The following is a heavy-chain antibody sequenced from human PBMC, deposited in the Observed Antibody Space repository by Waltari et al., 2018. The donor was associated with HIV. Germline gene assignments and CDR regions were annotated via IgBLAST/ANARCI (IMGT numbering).Heavy chain of an antibody. Sequence: QVQLLQSGAEVKKHGASVKVSCKASGYTFTAYYIHWVRQAPGQGLEWMGWVYPNTGDTNYAQKFQGRVTMARDASIRTVSMELSRLRSDDTAVYYCVRQMTFYDAFDIWGQGTLVTVSA. V-gene: IGHV1-2*02. J-gene: IGHJ3*02. CDR2: VYPNTGDT. CDR3: VRQMTFYDAFDI. CDR1: GYTFTAYY.